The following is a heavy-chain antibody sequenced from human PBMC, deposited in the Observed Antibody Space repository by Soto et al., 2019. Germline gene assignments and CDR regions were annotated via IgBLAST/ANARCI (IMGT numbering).Heavy chain of an antibody. CDR1: GGSISSGGYY. V-gene: IGHV4-31*03. CDR3: ARGGYCSSTSCYRLYWFDP. CDR2: IYYSGST. D-gene: IGHD2-2*01. Sequence: LTLTCTVSGGSISSGGYYWSWIRQHPGKGLEWIGYIYYSGSTYYNPSLKSRVTISVDTSKNQFSLKLSSVTAADTAVYYCARGGYCSSTSCYRLYWFDPWGQGTLVTVSS. J-gene: IGHJ5*02.